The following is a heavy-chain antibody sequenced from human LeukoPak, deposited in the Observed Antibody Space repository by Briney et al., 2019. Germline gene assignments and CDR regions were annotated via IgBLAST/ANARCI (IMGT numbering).Heavy chain of an antibody. J-gene: IGHJ1*01. D-gene: IGHD6-13*01. V-gene: IGHV4-34*01. CDR2: INHSGST. CDR3: ARGRGSSWYWEYFQH. CDR1: GGSFSGYY. Sequence: SETLSLTCAVYGGSFSGYYWSWIRQPPGKGLEWIGEINHSGSTNYNPSLKSRVTISVDTSKNQFSLKLSSVTAADTAVYYCARGRGSSWYWEYFQHWGRGTLVTVSS.